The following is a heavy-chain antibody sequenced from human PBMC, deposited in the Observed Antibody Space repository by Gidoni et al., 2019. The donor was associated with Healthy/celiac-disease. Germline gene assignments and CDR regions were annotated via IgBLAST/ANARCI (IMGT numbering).Heavy chain of an antibody. Sequence: EVQLLESGGGLVQPGGSLRLSCAASGFTFSSYAMSWVRQAPGKGLEWVSAIRGSGGSTYYADSVKGRFTISRDNSKNTLYLQMNSLRAEDTAVYYCAKDHGWIAVAGTSTFDPWGQGTLVTVSS. CDR3: AKDHGWIAVAGTSTFDP. V-gene: IGHV3-23*01. D-gene: IGHD6-19*01. CDR2: IRGSGGST. CDR1: GFTFSSYA. J-gene: IGHJ5*02.